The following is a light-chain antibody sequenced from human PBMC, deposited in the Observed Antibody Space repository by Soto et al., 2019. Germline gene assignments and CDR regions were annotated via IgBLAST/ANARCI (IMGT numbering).Light chain of an antibody. V-gene: IGKV1-39*01. Sequence: IQMTQSPSSLPASVGDRVTLTCRASQSISTYLNWYQQKPGKAPKLLIYAASSLQSGVPSRLSGSGSGTDFTLTIDSLQPEDFATYYCQQSYTIPYTFGQGTKLEIK. CDR1: QSISTY. CDR2: AAS. CDR3: QQSYTIPYT. J-gene: IGKJ2*01.